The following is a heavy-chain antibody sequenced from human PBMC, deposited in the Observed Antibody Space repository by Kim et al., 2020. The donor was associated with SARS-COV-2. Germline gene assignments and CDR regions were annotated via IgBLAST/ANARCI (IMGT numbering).Heavy chain of an antibody. CDR1: GGSISSSSYY. CDR2: IYYSGST. CDR3: AIQMTTVTLFDY. D-gene: IGHD4-17*01. Sequence: SETLSLTCTVSGGSISSSSYYWGWIRQPPGKGLEWIGSIYYSGSTYYNPSLKSRVTISVDTSKNQFSLKLSSVTAADTAVYYCAIQMTTVTLFDYWGQGTLVTVSS. J-gene: IGHJ4*02. V-gene: IGHV4-39*07.